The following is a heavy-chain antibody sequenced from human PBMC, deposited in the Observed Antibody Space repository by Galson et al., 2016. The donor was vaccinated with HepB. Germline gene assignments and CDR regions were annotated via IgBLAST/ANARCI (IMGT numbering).Heavy chain of an antibody. Sequence: SVKVSCKASGYNFTNDALTWVRQAPGQGLEWMGWINVDNGNTDYALRLQGRVTLTTDTPANTAYMELTSLRSDDTAVYFCARVRLLRPHQLFDLWGQGTLVTVSS. CDR2: INVDNGNT. V-gene: IGHV1-18*01. CDR3: ARVRLLRPHQLFDL. CDR1: GYNFTNDA. J-gene: IGHJ5*02. D-gene: IGHD1-1*01.